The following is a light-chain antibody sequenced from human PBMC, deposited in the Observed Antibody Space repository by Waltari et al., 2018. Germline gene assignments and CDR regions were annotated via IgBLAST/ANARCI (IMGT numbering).Light chain of an antibody. J-gene: IGKJ4*01. V-gene: IGKV3-20*01. CDR3: QQYDISPLT. CDR1: QTIRTTY. CDR2: GTS. Sequence: DIVLTQSPGTLSLSPGEGATLSCRTSQTIRTTYLAWDQQKPGQAPTLLIYGTSTQATSSPDRFTGRGSGAGFSPTISSLEPEDFATCSCQQYDISPLTFGGGTKVEIK.